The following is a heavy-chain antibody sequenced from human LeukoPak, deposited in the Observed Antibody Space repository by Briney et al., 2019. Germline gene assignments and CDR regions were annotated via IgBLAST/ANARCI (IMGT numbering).Heavy chain of an antibody. J-gene: IGHJ4*02. Sequence: GGSLRLSCAASGFTVSAYAMAWVRQAPGKGLEWVSTIYDDNTYYADSVKGRFAISTDNSKNTLYLQMNSLRAEDAAVYYCVRGNDYGGPHYWGQGTLVTVSS. D-gene: IGHD4-23*01. CDR2: IYDDNT. V-gene: IGHV3-23*01. CDR1: GFTVSAYA. CDR3: VRGNDYGGPHY.